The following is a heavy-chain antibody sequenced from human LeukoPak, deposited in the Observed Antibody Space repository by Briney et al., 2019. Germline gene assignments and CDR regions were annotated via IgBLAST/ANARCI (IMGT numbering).Heavy chain of an antibody. CDR3: ARGVCSGGSCHFDY. V-gene: IGHV1-69*13. D-gene: IGHD2-15*01. Sequence: GASVKVSCKASGGTFSSYAVSWVRQAPGQGLEWMGGIIPIFGTANYAQKFQVRVTITADESTSTAYMELSGLRSEDTAVYYCARGVCSGGSCHFDYWGQGTLVTVSS. J-gene: IGHJ4*02. CDR1: GGTFSSYA. CDR2: IIPIFGTA.